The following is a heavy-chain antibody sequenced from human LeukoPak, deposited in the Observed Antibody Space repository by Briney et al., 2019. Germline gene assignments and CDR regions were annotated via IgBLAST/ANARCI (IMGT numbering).Heavy chain of an antibody. D-gene: IGHD3-10*01. J-gene: IGHJ4*02. CDR2: INHSGST. CDR3: AREGVYYYGSGSPIDY. CDR1: GGSFSGYY. Sequence: SETLSLTCAVYGGSFSGYYWSWIRQPPGKGLEWIGEINHSGSTNYNPSLKSRVTISVDTSKNQFSLKLSSVTAADTAVYYCAREGVYYYGSGSPIDYWGQGTLVTVSS. V-gene: IGHV4-34*01.